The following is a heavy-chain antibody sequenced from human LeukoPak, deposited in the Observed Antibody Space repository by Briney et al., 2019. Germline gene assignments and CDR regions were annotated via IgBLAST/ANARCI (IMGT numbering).Heavy chain of an antibody. CDR3: ARGLQPRPPGIAVAGTDNWFDP. V-gene: IGHV4-34*01. CDR2: INHSGST. CDR1: GGSFSGYY. J-gene: IGHJ5*02. Sequence: PSETLSLTCAVYGGSFSGYYWSWIRQPPGKGLEWIGEINHSGSTNYNPSLKSRVTISVDTSKNQFSLKLSSVTAADTAVYYCARGLQPRPPGIAVAGTDNWFDPWGQGTLVTVSS. D-gene: IGHD6-19*01.